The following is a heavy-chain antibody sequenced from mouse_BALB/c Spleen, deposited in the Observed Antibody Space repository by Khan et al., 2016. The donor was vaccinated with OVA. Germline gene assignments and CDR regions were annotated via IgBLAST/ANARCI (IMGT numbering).Heavy chain of an antibody. Sequence: VQLQQSGAELARPGASVKLSCKASGYTFTSYWMQWVKQRPGQGLEWIGAIYPGDGDTRYTQKFKGKATLTADKSSSTAYMQLSSLASEDSAVYYWARGGYEGWFAYWGQGTLVTVSA. V-gene: IGHV1-87*01. D-gene: IGHD2-14*01. J-gene: IGHJ3*01. CDR1: GYTFTSYW. CDR2: IYPGDGDT. CDR3: ARGGYEGWFAY.